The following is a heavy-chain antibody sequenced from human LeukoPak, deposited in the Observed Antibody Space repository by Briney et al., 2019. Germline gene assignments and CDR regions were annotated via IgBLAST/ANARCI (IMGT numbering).Heavy chain of an antibody. CDR1: GYTFTGYY. V-gene: IGHV1-2*02. D-gene: IGHD5-18*01. J-gene: IGHJ4*02. Sequence: ASVKVSCKASGYTFTGYYMHWVRQAPGQGLEWMGWINPNSGGTNYAQKFQGRVTMTRDTSISTAYMELSRLRSDDTAVYYCARGLRPNKAKPPNPFDYWGQGTLVTVSS. CDR2: INPNSGGT. CDR3: ARGLRPNKAKPPNPFDY.